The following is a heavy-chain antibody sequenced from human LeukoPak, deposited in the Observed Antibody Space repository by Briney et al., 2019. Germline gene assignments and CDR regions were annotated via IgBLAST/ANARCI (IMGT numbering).Heavy chain of an antibody. Sequence: SETLSLTCAVSGGSFSGYYWSWIRQPPGKGLEWVGEIKHSGSTKYNPSPMSRVTISVKTTKKKFSLKLSSVTAADTAVYYCARHTMVRGVTSWGQGTLVTVSS. CDR2: IKHSGST. V-gene: IGHV4-34*01. CDR3: ARHTMVRGVTS. CDR1: GGSFSGYY. D-gene: IGHD3-10*01. J-gene: IGHJ4*02.